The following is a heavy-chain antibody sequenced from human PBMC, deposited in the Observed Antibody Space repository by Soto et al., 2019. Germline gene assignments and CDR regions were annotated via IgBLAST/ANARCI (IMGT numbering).Heavy chain of an antibody. D-gene: IGHD5-18*01. CDR2: IHNSGST. Sequence: QVQLQESGPGLVKPSETLSLTCTVSGGSISSYYWSWIRQPPGKGLEWIGYIHNSGSTNYNPSLKSRCTISVETSKNQFSLKVSSVTAADTAVYYCARGLVTGIDWFDPWGQGTLVTVTS. J-gene: IGHJ5*02. CDR3: ARGLVTGIDWFDP. CDR1: GGSISSYY. V-gene: IGHV4-59*01.